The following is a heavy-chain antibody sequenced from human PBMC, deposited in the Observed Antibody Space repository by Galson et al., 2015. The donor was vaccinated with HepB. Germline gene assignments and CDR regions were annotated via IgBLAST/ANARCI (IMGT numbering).Heavy chain of an antibody. D-gene: IGHD1-26*01. CDR1: GFTFSSSA. J-gene: IGHJ3*02. V-gene: IGHV3-23*01. CDR3: AKDGAGAWWEGAFEI. Sequence: SLRLSCPASGFTFSSSAMSWVRQAPGKGLAWVSVISIRYGRTYYGASVKGRFIISRDNSKNTLYLQMSSLRAEDTAVYYWAKDGAGAWWEGAFEIWGQGTKVTVSS. CDR2: ISIRYGRT.